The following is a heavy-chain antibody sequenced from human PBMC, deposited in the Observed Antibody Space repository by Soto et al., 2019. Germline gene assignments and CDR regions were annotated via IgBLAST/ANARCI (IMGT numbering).Heavy chain of an antibody. CDR3: ATESIAVAGTFYYYGMDV. D-gene: IGHD6-19*01. CDR1: GGTFSSYA. J-gene: IGHJ6*02. Sequence: ASVKVSCKASGGTFSSYAISWVLQAPGQGLEWMGGIIPIFGTANYAQKFQGRVTITADESTSTAYMELSSLRSEDTAMYYCATESIAVAGTFYYYGMDVWGQGTTVTVSS. CDR2: IIPIFGTA. V-gene: IGHV1-69*13.